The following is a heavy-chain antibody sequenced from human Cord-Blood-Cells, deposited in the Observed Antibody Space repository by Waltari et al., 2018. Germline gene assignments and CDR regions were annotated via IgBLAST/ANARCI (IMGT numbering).Heavy chain of an antibody. CDR3: ARDMRDIVVVPAAENWFDP. V-gene: IGHV1-3*01. J-gene: IGHJ5*02. D-gene: IGHD2-2*01. CDR2: INAGNGNT. CDR1: GYTFTSYA. Sequence: VQLVQSGAEVKKPGASVKVSCKASGYTFTSYAMHWVRQAPGQRLEWMGWINAGNGNTKYSQKFQGRVTITRDTSASTAYMELSSLRSEDTAVYYCARDMRDIVVVPAAENWFDPWGQGTLVTVSS.